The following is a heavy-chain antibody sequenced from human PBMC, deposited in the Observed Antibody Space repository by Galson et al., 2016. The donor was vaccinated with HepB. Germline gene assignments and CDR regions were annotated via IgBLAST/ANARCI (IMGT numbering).Heavy chain of an antibody. D-gene: IGHD3-22*01. CDR1: GFTLSHDD. CDR3: ARHFSGSY. J-gene: IGHJ4*02. V-gene: IGHV3-23*01. CDR2: ISGSGAST. Sequence: SLRHPCAASGFTLSHDDMSWVRQAPGRGLEWVSGISGSGASTTYADSVKGRFTISRDNSKNALHLQMNSLRAEDTAMYFCARHFSGSYLGQGTLVTVSS.